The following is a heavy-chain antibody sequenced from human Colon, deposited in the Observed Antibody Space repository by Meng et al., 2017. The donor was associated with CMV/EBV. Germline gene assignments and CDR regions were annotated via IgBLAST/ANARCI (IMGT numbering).Heavy chain of an antibody. D-gene: IGHD1-26*01. J-gene: IGHJ4*02. Sequence: GESLKISCAASGFNFRDFAMSWVRQAPGKGLEWVSAITGSGSSRYYADSVKGRFTISRDNSNNNIHLQMNSLRAGDTAVYYCARDKGFLGGTFDYWGQGTLVTVSS. CDR1: GFNFRDFA. CDR3: ARDKGFLGGTFDY. V-gene: IGHV3-23*01. CDR2: ITGSGSSR.